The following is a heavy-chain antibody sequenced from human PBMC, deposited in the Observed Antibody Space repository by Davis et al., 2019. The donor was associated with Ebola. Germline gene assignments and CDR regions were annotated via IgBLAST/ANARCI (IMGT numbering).Heavy chain of an antibody. CDR2: VRSHGSDD. CDR3: ARDSDDYCFDY. V-gene: IGHV3-30*02. J-gene: IGHJ4*02. D-gene: IGHD2-21*02. CDR1: GFTFNIFD. Sequence: GGSLRLSCAASGFTFNIFDMHWVRQAPGRGLEWVAFVRSHGSDDHYADSVKGRFTISRDNSKNTLYLQMNSLRPEDTAVYYCARDSDDYCFDYWGQGILVTVSS.